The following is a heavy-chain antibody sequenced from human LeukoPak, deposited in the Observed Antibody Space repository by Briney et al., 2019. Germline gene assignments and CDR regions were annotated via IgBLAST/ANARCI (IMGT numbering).Heavy chain of an antibody. Sequence: GGSLRLSCAASGFTFSSYSMNWVRQAPGKGLEWVSYISSSRTIYYADSVKGRLTISRDNAKNSLYLQMNSLRDEDTAVYYCARDRGVGTPDYWGQGTLVTVSS. CDR2: ISSSRTI. J-gene: IGHJ4*02. V-gene: IGHV3-48*02. CDR3: ARDRGVGTPDY. D-gene: IGHD1-26*01. CDR1: GFTFSSYS.